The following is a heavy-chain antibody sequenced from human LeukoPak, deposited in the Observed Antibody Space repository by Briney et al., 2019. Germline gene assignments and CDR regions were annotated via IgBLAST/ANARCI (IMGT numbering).Heavy chain of an antibody. CDR3: ARVPGKYGNGPFDS. D-gene: IGHD2-8*01. CDR2: IWYDGGSE. V-gene: IGHV3-33*08. CDR1: GFTFSSYS. J-gene: IGHJ4*02. Sequence: GGSLRLSCAASGFTFSSYSMNWVRQAPGKGLEWVADIWYDGGSEYYADWVKGRFTISRDNAKNTLYLEVNSLRVEDTAVYYCARVPGKYGNGPFDSWGQGTLVSVSS.